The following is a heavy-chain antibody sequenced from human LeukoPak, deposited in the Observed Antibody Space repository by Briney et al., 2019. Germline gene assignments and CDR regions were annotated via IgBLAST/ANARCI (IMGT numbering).Heavy chain of an antibody. V-gene: IGHV3-21*01. CDR1: GFTFSSYS. D-gene: IGHD6-19*01. Sequence: GGSLRLSCAASGFTFSSYSMHWVRQAPGKGLEWVSSISSASAYRYYADSVKGRFTISRDNAKNSLHLQMNSLRAEDSAVYYCTRGPALLGVDGTWQLDDWGQGTLVTVSS. J-gene: IGHJ4*02. CDR2: ISSASAYR. CDR3: TRGPALLGVDGTWQLDD.